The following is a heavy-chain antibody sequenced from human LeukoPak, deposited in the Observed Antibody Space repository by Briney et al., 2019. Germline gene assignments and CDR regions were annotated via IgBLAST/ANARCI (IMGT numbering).Heavy chain of an antibody. J-gene: IGHJ5*02. CDR3: ARDRAVTQDWVEFDP. CDR2: IRDSGET. D-gene: IGHD4-17*01. V-gene: IGHV3-66*03. CDR1: GFSVSNYY. Sequence: GGSLRLSCAGSGFSVSNYYMSWVRKAPGKGLEWFSLIRDSGETFYADSVKGRFTISRDNSKNTMYLQMNRLRVEDTAVYFCARDRAVTQDWVEFDPWGQGTLVTVSS.